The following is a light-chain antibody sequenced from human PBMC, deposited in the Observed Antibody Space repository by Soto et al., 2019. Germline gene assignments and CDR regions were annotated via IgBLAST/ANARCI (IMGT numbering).Light chain of an antibody. CDR2: EVS. J-gene: IGLJ2*01. CDR1: SSDVGGYKY. Sequence: QSVLTQPASVSGSPGPSIAISCTGTSSDVGGYKYVSWYQQHPDQAPKLIIFEVSNRPSGISSRFSGSKSCNTASLTISGLQAEDEADYYCASYTSSSTSVIFGRGTKLTVL. CDR3: ASYTSSSTSVI. V-gene: IGLV2-14*01.